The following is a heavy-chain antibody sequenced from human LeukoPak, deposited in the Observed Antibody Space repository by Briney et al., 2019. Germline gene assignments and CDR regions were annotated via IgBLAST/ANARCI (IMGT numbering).Heavy chain of an antibody. D-gene: IGHD2-2*01. J-gene: IGHJ3*02. Sequence: SQTLSLTCTVSGGSISSGSYYWSWIRQPPGKGLEWIGRIYTSGSTNYNPSLKCRVTISVDTSKNQFSLKLSSVTAADTAVYYCARSVVVVPAVSDAFDIWGQGTVVTVSS. V-gene: IGHV4-61*02. CDR3: ARSVVVVPAVSDAFDI. CDR2: IYTSGST. CDR1: GGSISSGSYY.